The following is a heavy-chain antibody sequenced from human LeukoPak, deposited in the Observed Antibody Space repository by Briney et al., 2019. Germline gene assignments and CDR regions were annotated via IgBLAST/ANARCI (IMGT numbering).Heavy chain of an antibody. CDR3: ARSGRGIAAAVNWFDP. D-gene: IGHD6-13*01. Sequence: ASVKVSCKASGYTFTSYGISWVRQATGQGLEWMGWMNPNSGNTGYAQKFQGRVTITRNTSISTAYMELSSLRSEDTAVYYCARSGRGIAAAVNWFDPWGQGTLVTVSS. CDR1: GYTFTSYG. J-gene: IGHJ5*02. CDR2: MNPNSGNT. V-gene: IGHV1-8*03.